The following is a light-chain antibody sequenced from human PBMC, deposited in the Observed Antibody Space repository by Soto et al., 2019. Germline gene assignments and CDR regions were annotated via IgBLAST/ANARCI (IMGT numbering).Light chain of an antibody. J-gene: IGLJ2*01. CDR1: SSDIGDYNF. CDR2: DVT. V-gene: IGLV2-11*01. CDR3: CSYAGSYTLV. Sequence: QSALTPPRSVSGYPGQSVTISCTGTSSDIGDYNFVSWYQQHPDKAPKLIIYDVTKRPSGVPDRFSGSKSGSTASLTISGLQAEDEADYYCCSYAGSYTLVFGGGTEVTVL.